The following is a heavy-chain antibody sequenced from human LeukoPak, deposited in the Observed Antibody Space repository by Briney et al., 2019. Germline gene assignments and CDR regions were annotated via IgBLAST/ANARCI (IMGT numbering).Heavy chain of an antibody. CDR1: GGTFSSYA. D-gene: IGHD6-6*01. CDR2: IIPIFGTA. CDR3: TIAARPPYYYYMDV. V-gene: IGHV1-69*13. J-gene: IGHJ6*03. Sequence: GASVKVSCKASGGTFSSYAISWVRQAPGQGLEWMGGIIPIFGTANYAQKFQGRVTITADESTSTAYMELSSLRSEDTAVYYCTIAARPPYYYYMDVWGKGTTVTVSS.